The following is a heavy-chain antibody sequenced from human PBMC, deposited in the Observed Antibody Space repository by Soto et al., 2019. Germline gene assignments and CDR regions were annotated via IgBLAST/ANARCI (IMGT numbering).Heavy chain of an antibody. D-gene: IGHD6-19*01. CDR3: ARYSGWYSYNWFDP. CDR2: IKYDGSEK. V-gene: IGHV3-7*01. J-gene: IGHJ5*02. Sequence: PGGSLRLSCAASGFTFSSYWMSWVRQAPGRGLEWMANIKYDGSEKYYVDSVKGRLTISRDNAKNSLYLQMSSLRGEDTAMYYCARYSGWYSYNWFDPWGQGTLVTVSS. CDR1: GFTFSSYW.